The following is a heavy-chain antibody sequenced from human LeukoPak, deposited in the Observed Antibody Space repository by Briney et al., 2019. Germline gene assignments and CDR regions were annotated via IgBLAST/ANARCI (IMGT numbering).Heavy chain of an antibody. CDR2: IKGDGIST. CDR1: GFDFSSNW. D-gene: IGHD3-3*01. J-gene: IGHJ4*02. V-gene: IGHV3-74*01. CDR3: AKDHYWSIDY. Sequence: SGGSLRLSCAASGFDFSSNWMHWVRHAPGQGLVWVSRIKGDGISTNYADSVKGRFTISRDTAKNTLYLQMNSLRAEDTGVYYCAKDHYWSIDYWGRGTLVTVSS.